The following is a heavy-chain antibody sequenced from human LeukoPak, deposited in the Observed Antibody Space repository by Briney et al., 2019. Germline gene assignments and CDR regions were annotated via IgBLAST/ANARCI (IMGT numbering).Heavy chain of an antibody. CDR1: GYSFTSYW. CDR2: IYPSDSDT. D-gene: IGHD3-3*01. Sequence: GESLKISCKGSGYSFTSYWIGWVRQMPGKGLEWMGIIYPSDSDTRYSPSFQGQVTISADKSISTAYLQWSSLKASDTAMYYCARRYDFWSGYREFDYWGQGTLVTVSS. V-gene: IGHV5-51*01. J-gene: IGHJ4*02. CDR3: ARRYDFWSGYREFDY.